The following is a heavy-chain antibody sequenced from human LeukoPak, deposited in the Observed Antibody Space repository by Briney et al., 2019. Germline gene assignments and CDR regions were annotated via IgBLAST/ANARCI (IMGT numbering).Heavy chain of an antibody. J-gene: IGHJ4*02. CDR3: ARDTSSGWYGVDY. CDR1: GYTFTGYY. Sequence: ASVKVSCKASGYTFTGYYIHWVRQALGQGLEWMGRINPNSGGTNYAQKFQGRVTMTRDTSISTALMELSRLTSDDTAVYYCARDTSSGWYGVDYWGQGTLVTVSS. D-gene: IGHD6-19*01. V-gene: IGHV1-2*06. CDR2: INPNSGGT.